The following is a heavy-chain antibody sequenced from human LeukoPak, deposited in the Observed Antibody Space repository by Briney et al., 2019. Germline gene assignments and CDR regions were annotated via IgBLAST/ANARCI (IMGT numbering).Heavy chain of an antibody. CDR3: ARGAILTGLDY. J-gene: IGHJ4*02. CDR2: IYYSGST. CDR1: GGSISSGGYY. Sequence: PSETLSLTCTVSGGSISSGGYYWSGIRQHPGKGLEWIGYIYYSGSTYYNPSLKSRVTISVDTSKNQFSLKLSSVTAADTAVYYCARGAILTGLDYWGQGTLVTVSS. V-gene: IGHV4-31*03. D-gene: IGHD3-9*01.